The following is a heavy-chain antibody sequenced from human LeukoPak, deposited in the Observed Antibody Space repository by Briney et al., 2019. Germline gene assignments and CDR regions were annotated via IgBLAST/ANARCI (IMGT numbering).Heavy chain of an antibody. CDR3: ARPNYYDSSGYYGDAFDI. Sequence: PGESLKISCKGSGYSFTSYWIGWVRQMPGKGLEWMGIIYPGDSDTRYSPSFQGQVTISADKSISTAYLQWSSLKASDTAMYYCARPNYYDSSGYYGDAFDIWGQGTMVTVSS. CDR2: IYPGDSDT. J-gene: IGHJ3*02. D-gene: IGHD3-22*01. CDR1: GYSFTSYW. V-gene: IGHV5-51*01.